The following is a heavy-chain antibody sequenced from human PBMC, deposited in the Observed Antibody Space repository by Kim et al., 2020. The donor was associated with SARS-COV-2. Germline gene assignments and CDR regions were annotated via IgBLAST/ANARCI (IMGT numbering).Heavy chain of an antibody. CDR2: IKSKTDGGTT. Sequence: GGSLRLSCAASGFTFSNAWMSWVRQAPGKGLEWVGRIKSKTDGGTTDYAAPVKGRFTITRDDSKNTLYLQMNSLNTEDTAVYYCTTDRFYDYVWGSYRYTDYWGERTLVSVSS. J-gene: IGHJ4*02. D-gene: IGHD3-16*02. CDR3: TTDRFYDYVWGSYRYTDY. V-gene: IGHV3-15*01. CDR1: GFTFSNAW.